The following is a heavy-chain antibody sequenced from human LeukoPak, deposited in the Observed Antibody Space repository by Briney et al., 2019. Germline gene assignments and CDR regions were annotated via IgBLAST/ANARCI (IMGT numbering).Heavy chain of an antibody. V-gene: IGHV3-30*18. CDR2: ISYDGSNK. J-gene: IGHJ4*02. CDR3: AKGRGVYDLWSGYYTFDY. CDR1: GFTFSRYG. Sequence: TGGSLRLSCAASGFTFSRYGMHWVRQAPGKGLEWVAVISYDGSNKYYADSVKGRFTISRDNSKNTLYLQMNSLRAEDTAVYYCAKGRGVYDLWSGYYTFDYWGQGTLVTVSS. D-gene: IGHD3-3*01.